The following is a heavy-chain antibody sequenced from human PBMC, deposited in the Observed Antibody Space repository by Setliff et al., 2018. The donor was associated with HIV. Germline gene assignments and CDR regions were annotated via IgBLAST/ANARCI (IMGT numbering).Heavy chain of an antibody. D-gene: IGHD2-21*02. CDR2: IYYSGTT. Sequence: SETLSLTCSVSGGSINSDNYYWGWIRQAPGKGLEWIGSIYYSGTTYYNPSLRGRVTISVDRSRNQFSLTLNSVTAADTATYYCASRGIVVVTMSMPDEFFVHWGHGTLITVS. CDR3: ASRGIVVVTMSMPDEFFVH. CDR1: GGSINSDNYY. V-gene: IGHV4-39*01. J-gene: IGHJ1*01.